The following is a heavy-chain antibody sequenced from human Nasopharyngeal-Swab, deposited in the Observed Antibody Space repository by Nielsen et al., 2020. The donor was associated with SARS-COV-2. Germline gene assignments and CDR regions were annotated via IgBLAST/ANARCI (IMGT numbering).Heavy chain of an antibody. D-gene: IGHD2-8*01. V-gene: IGHV3-53*01. Sequence: GESLKISCAASGFTFSNYAMSWVRQAPGKGLEWVSVTEIGGITHYADSVKGRFTISRDSSTNTLYLQMNSLRVEDTAVYYCARDLGGGYCTTINCLGSWGQGTLVTVSS. CDR2: TEIGGIT. CDR1: GFTFSNYA. CDR3: ARDLGGGYCTTINCLGS. J-gene: IGHJ1*01.